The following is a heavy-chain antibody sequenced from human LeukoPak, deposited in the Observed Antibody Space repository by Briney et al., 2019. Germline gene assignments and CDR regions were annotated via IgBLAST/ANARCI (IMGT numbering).Heavy chain of an antibody. CDR1: GYTFTGYY. Sequence: ASVKVSCKASGYTFTGYYMHWVRQAPGQGLEWMGRTNPNSGGTNYAQKFQGRVTMTGDTSISTAYMELSRLRSDDTAVYYCARDPRRGGFDYWGQGTLVTVSS. CDR3: ARDPRRGGFDY. D-gene: IGHD3-10*01. V-gene: IGHV1-2*06. CDR2: TNPNSGGT. J-gene: IGHJ4*02.